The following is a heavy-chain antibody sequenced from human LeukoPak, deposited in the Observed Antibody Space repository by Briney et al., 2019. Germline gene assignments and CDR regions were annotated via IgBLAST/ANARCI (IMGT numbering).Heavy chain of an antibody. CDR3: ARAIEATRRSTGTCNYFDY. CDR2: IASSSSYT. Sequence: GGSLRLSCAASGFTFSDYYMSWIRQAPGKGLEWVSYIASSSSYTNYADSVKGRFTVSRDNAKNSLYLQMNSLRAEDTAVYYCARAIEATRRSTGTCNYFDYWGQGTLVTVSS. V-gene: IGHV3-11*06. D-gene: IGHD5-12*01. J-gene: IGHJ4*02. CDR1: GFTFSDYY.